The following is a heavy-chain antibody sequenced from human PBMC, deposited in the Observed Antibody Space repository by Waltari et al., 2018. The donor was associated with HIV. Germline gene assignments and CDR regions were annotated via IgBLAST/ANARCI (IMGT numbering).Heavy chain of an antibody. D-gene: IGHD3-3*01. J-gene: IGHJ6*02. CDR2: IYPADSDA. CDR1: GYTFSTKW. CDR3: RWDHSMYYALDI. V-gene: IGHV5-51*03. Sequence: EVHLVQSGAEVRKPGESLRISCKGSGYTFSTKWIGWVRQMSGNGLEWMGFIYPADSDARDNPSVKGRVTMSVDTSINTAYLQWNSLKTEDTAVYFCRWDHSMYYALDIWGQGTTVTVSS.